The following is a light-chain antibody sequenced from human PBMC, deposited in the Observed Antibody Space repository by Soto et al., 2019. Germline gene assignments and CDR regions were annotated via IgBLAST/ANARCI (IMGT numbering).Light chain of an antibody. CDR2: GAS. Sequence: EIVLTHSPGTLSLSPGERATLSFSASQSVSSSYLAWYQQKPGQAPRLLIYGASSRATGIPDRFSGSGSGTDFTLTINRLEPEDFAVYYCQQYGSSLITFGQGTRLEI. J-gene: IGKJ5*01. CDR1: QSVSSSY. CDR3: QQYGSSLIT. V-gene: IGKV3-20*01.